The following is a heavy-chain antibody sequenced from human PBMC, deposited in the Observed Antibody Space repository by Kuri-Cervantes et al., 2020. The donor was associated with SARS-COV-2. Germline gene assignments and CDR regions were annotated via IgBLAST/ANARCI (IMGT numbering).Heavy chain of an antibody. CDR2: MSGSGGST. CDR1: GFIHSRYD. J-gene: IGHJ6*02. CDR3: ARDLGGSGSYYTNYYYYYGMDV. D-gene: IGHD3-10*01. Sequence: GESLKISCSASGFIHSRYDMSWVRQAPGRGVEWVSAMSGSGGSTYYADSVQGRSTLSRDNAKNLLFLQMNSLTAEDTAVYYCARDLGGSGSYYTNYYYYYGMDVWGQGTTVTVSS. V-gene: IGHV3-23*01.